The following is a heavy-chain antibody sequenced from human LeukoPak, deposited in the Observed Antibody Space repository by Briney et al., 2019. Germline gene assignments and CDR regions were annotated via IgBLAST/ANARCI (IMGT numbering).Heavy chain of an antibody. J-gene: IGHJ5*02. Sequence: ASVKVSCKVSGYTLTELSMHWVRQAPGQGLEWMGWISAYNGNTNYAQKLQGRVTMTTDTSTSTAYMELRSLRSDDTAVYYCARDRDQLLLSWFDPWGQGTLVTVSS. D-gene: IGHD2-2*01. CDR1: GYTLTELS. CDR2: ISAYNGNT. CDR3: ARDRDQLLLSWFDP. V-gene: IGHV1-18*01.